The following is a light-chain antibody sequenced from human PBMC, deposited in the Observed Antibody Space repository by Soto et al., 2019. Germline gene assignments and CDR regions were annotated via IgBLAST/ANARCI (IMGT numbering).Light chain of an antibody. CDR1: QSINAF. CDR2: GAS. CDR3: QQSYSIPFT. Sequence: DIQMTQSPSSLSASVGDSVTISCRASQSINAFLTWYQQKPGEAPRLLIYGASNLQGGVPSRFSGSGSGTDFTLTSSSLQPEELARYYCQQSYSIPFTFGQGTKREI. V-gene: IGKV1-39*01. J-gene: IGKJ2*01.